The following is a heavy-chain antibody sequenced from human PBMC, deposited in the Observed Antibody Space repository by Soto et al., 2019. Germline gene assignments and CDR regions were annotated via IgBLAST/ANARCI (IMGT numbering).Heavy chain of an antibody. J-gene: IGHJ3*02. V-gene: IGHV3-30-3*01. CDR1: GFTFSSYA. D-gene: IGHD6-13*01. CDR3: ARIAAVGGNAFDI. Sequence: QVQLVESGGGVVQPGRSLRLSCAASGFTFSSYAMHWVRQAPGKGLEWVAVISSDGSNKYYAESVKGRFTISRDNSKNTLYVQMNSLRAEDTAVYYCARIAAVGGNAFDIWGQGTMVTVS. CDR2: ISSDGSNK.